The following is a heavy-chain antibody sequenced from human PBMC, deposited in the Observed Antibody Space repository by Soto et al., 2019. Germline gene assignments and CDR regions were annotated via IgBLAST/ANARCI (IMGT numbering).Heavy chain of an antibody. CDR3: FRGGVTSRTFDY. Sequence: GESLKISCNASGYIIKNYWIGWVRQMPGQGLEWMGIIFPDDSDTRYSPSFQGHVTISVDKSISTAYVQWGSLKASDSAIYYCFRGGVTSRTFDYWGQGTLVTVSS. D-gene: IGHD3-16*01. V-gene: IGHV5-51*01. J-gene: IGHJ4*02. CDR1: GYIIKNYW. CDR2: IFPDDSDT.